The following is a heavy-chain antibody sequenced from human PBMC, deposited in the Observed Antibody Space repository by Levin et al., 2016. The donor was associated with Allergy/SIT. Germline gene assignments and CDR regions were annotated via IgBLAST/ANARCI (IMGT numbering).Heavy chain of an antibody. Sequence: ASVKVSCKASGYTFTTYGISWVRQAPGQGLEWMGWISAYNGNTKYARKFQGRVTMTTDTSTSTAYMELRSLRSDDTALYYCARDRGRESSGHYYPNWFDPWGQGTLVTVSS. D-gene: IGHD3-22*01. CDR3: ARDRGRESSGHYYPNWFDP. J-gene: IGHJ5*02. CDR2: ISAYNGNT. V-gene: IGHV1-18*01. CDR1: GYTFTTYG.